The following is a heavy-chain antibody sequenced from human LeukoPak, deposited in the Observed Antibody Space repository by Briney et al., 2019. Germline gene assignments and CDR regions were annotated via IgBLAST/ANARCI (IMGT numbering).Heavy chain of an antibody. CDR2: ISGGGGST. V-gene: IGHV3-23*01. Sequence: PGGSLRLSCAASGFTFSSYAMSWVRQAPGKGLGWVSAISGGGGSTYYADSVKGRFTISRDNSKNTLYLQMNSLRAEDTAVYYCAKVRTVVTPYFDYWGQGTLVTVSS. CDR1: GFTFSSYA. D-gene: IGHD4-23*01. J-gene: IGHJ4*02. CDR3: AKVRTVVTPYFDY.